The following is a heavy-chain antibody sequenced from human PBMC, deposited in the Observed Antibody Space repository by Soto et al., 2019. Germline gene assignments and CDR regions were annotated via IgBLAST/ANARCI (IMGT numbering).Heavy chain of an antibody. CDR3: ARDLECSDTGCYAAWFDP. Sequence: QVQLVQSGAEVKKPGASVKVSCKASGYTFTNYGITWVRQAPGQGLEWMGWISTHNGNTKYAQNLQGRVTMTTDTSTTTAYVALRTLRFADTALYYCARDLECSDTGCYAAWFDPWGQGTRVTVSS. J-gene: IGHJ5*02. V-gene: IGHV1-18*01. D-gene: IGHD2-2*01. CDR2: ISTHNGNT. CDR1: GYTFTNYG.